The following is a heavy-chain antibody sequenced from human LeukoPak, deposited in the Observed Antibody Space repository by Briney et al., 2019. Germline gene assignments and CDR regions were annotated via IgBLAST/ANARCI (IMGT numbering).Heavy chain of an antibody. J-gene: IGHJ6*02. V-gene: IGHV3-48*04. CDR3: ARDQPNLANLYYYYYGMDV. Sequence: GGSLRLSCAASGFTFSSYSMNWVRQAPGKGLEWVSYISSSSSTIYYADSVKGRFTISRDNAKNSLYLQMNSLRAEDTAVYYCARDQPNLANLYYYYYGMDVWGQGTTVTVSS. CDR2: ISSSSSTI. CDR1: GFTFSSYS.